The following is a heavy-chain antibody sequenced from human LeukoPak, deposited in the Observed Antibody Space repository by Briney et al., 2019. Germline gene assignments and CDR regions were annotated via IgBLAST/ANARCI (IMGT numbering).Heavy chain of an antibody. CDR1: GFTFNNYA. J-gene: IGHJ4*02. D-gene: IGHD3-10*01. Sequence: HAGGSLRLSCAASGFTFNNYAISWVRQAPGKGREWVSSITGSGDDTYHADSVKGRFTISRDNSKNTLYLQMNSLRVEDTAVYYCAKGSRSSRPYYFDFWGQEIRVTVSS. CDR2: ITGSGDDT. CDR3: AKGSRSSRPYYFDF. V-gene: IGHV3-23*01.